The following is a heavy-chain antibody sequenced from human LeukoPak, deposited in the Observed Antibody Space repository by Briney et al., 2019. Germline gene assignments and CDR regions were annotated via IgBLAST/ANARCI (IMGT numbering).Heavy chain of an antibody. V-gene: IGHV4-39*01. Sequence: PSQTLSLTCTVSGGSISSGGYYWGWVRQPPGKGLEWIGNIYYSGSTFYNPSLKSRVTISVDTSKNQFSLRLSSVTAADTAVYYCAGKNYYYFDYWGQGAQVTVSS. CDR3: AGKNYYYFDY. CDR2: IYYSGST. CDR1: GGSISSGGYY. D-gene: IGHD1-7*01. J-gene: IGHJ4*02.